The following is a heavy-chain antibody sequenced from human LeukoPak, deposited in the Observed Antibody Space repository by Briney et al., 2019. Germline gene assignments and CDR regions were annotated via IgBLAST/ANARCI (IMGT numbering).Heavy chain of an antibody. J-gene: IGHJ4*02. V-gene: IGHV3-48*01. CDR1: GFTFTTYG. CDR2: LSGRSNSI. D-gene: IGHD5-24*01. Sequence: GGSLRLSCAASGFTFTTYGMNWVRQVPGKGLEWVSYLSGRSNSIYYAESVKGRFTISRDNAKNSLYLQMNSLRAEDTAVYYCARVGRDGYSESFDYWGQGTLVTVSS. CDR3: ARVGRDGYSESFDY.